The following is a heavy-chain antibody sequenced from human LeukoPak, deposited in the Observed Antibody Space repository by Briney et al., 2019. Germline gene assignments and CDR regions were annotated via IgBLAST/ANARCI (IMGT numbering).Heavy chain of an antibody. CDR2: IYYSGST. CDR3: ARVNTMIVVVIPDAFDI. D-gene: IGHD3-22*01. J-gene: IGHJ3*02. V-gene: IGHV4-59*01. CDR1: GGSISSYY. Sequence: SETLSLTCTVSGGSISSYYWSWIRQPPGKGLEGIGYIYYSGSTNYNPSLKSRVTISVDTSKNQFSLKLSSVTAADTAVYYCARVNTMIVVVIPDAFDIWGQGTMVTVSS.